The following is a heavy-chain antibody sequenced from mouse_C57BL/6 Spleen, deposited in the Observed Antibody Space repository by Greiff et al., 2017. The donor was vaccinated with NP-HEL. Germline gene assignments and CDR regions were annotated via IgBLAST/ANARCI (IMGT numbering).Heavy chain of an antibody. D-gene: IGHD1-1*02. CDR3: TGPHYGPDY. J-gene: IGHJ2*01. V-gene: IGHV6-3*01. Sequence: EVKLMESGGGLVQPGGSMKLSCVASGFTFSNYWMNWVRQSPEKGLEWVAQIRLKSDNYATHYAESVKGRFTISRDDSKSIVYLQMNNLRAEDTGIYYCTGPHYGPDYWGQGTTLTVSS. CDR1: GFTFSNYW. CDR2: IRLKSDNYAT.